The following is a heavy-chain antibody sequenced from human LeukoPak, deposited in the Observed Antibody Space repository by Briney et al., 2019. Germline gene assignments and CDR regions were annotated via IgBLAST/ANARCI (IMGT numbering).Heavy chain of an antibody. J-gene: IGHJ3*02. CDR1: GFTFSSYE. V-gene: IGHV3-48*03. Sequence: PGRSLRLSCAASGFTFSSYEMNWVRQAPGKGLEWVSYISSSGSTIYYADSVKGRFTISRDNAKNSLYLQMNSLRAEDTAVYYCARVGPVQLERRGAFDIWGQGTMVTVSS. D-gene: IGHD1-1*01. CDR2: ISSSGSTI. CDR3: ARVGPVQLERRGAFDI.